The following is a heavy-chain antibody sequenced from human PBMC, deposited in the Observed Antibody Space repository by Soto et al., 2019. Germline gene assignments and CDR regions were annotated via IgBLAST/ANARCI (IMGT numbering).Heavy chain of an antibody. CDR2: IDPSDSNT. J-gene: IGHJ5*02. D-gene: IGHD1-26*01. CDR1: GYSFTSYW. CDR3: ATHGVRSRAGAPTGFDP. Sequence: PGESLKISCKGSGYSFTSYWISWVRQMPGKGLEWMGRIDPSDSNTNYSPSFQGHVTISVDKSIRTAYLQWSSLKASDTAMYFCATHGVRSRAGAPTGFDPWGQGTLVTVS. V-gene: IGHV5-10-1*01.